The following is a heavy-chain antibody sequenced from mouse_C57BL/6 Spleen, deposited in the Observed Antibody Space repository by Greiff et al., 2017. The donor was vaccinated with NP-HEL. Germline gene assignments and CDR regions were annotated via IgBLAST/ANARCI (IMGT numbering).Heavy chain of an antibody. J-gene: IGHJ2*01. CDR3: AISPFTTVVPRPFDY. D-gene: IGHD1-1*01. Sequence: QVQLQQSGAELVRPGTSVKVSCKASGYAFTNYLIEWVKQRPGQGLEWIGVINPGSGGTNYNEKFKGKATLTADKSSSTAYMQLSSLTSEDSAVYFCAISPFTTVVPRPFDYWGQGTTLTVSS. CDR1: GYAFTNYL. V-gene: IGHV1-54*01. CDR2: INPGSGGT.